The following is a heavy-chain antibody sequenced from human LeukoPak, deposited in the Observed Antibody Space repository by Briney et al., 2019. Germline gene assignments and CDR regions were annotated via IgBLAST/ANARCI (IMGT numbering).Heavy chain of an antibody. V-gene: IGHV4-38-2*02. CDR1: GYSISSGYY. J-gene: IGHJ3*02. Sequence: SETLSLTCTVSGYSISSGYYWGWIRQPPGKGLEWIGSIYHSGSTYYNPSLKSRVTISVDTSKNQFSLKLSSVTAADTAVYYCARGRDYGDYVGGAFDIWGQGTMVTVSS. CDR3: ARGRDYGDYVGGAFDI. D-gene: IGHD4-17*01. CDR2: IYHSGST.